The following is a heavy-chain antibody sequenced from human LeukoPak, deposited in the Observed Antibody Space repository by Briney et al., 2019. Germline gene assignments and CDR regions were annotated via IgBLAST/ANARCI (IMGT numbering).Heavy chain of an antibody. D-gene: IGHD3-3*01. J-gene: IGHJ4*02. CDR2: IYTSGST. V-gene: IGHV4-4*07. CDR1: GGSISSYY. Sequence: SETLSLTCTVSGGSISSYYWSWTRQPAGKGVEWIGRIYTSGSTNYNPSLKSRVTMSVDTSKNQFSLKLSSVTAADTAVYYCARDLFWSGLDYWGQGTLVTVSS. CDR3: ARDLFWSGLDY.